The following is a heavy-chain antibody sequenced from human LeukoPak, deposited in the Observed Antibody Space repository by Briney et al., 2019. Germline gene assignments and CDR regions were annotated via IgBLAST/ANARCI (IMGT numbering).Heavy chain of an antibody. Sequence: GASVKVSCKASGYTFTGYYMHWVRQAPGQGLEWMGWINPNSGGTNYAQKFQGGVTMTRDTSISTAYMELSRLRSDDTAVYYCTRMGLGSSWYLDYWGQGTLVTVSS. D-gene: IGHD6-13*01. V-gene: IGHV1-2*02. CDR3: TRMGLGSSWYLDY. J-gene: IGHJ4*02. CDR1: GYTFTGYY. CDR2: INPNSGGT.